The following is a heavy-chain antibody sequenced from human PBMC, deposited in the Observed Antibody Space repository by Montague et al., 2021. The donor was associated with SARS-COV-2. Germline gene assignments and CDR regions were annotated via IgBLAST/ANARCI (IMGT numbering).Heavy chain of an antibody. J-gene: IGHJ3*02. D-gene: IGHD4-17*01. CDR3: AMRGGALDAFDI. V-gene: IGHV4-39*01. Sequence: SETLSLTCLVSGDSVSSDSYFWAWIRQSPGKGLEWIGSLFHRGDTYHNPSLKDRLIMSVDTSNNRFSLKLSSVTAADTAVYYCAMRGGALDAFDIWGQGTMVIVSS. CDR2: LFHRGDT. CDR1: GDSVSSDSYF.